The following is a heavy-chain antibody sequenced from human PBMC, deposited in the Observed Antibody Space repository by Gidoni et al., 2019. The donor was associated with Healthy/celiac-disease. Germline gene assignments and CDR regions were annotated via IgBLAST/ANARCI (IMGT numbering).Heavy chain of an antibody. Sequence: QVQLQESGPGLVKPSQTLSLTCTVSGGSISSGSYYWSWIRQPAGKGLEWIGRIYTSGSTNYNPSLKSRVTISVDTSKNQFSLKLSSVTAADTAVYYCARGGPNDYVGSPDSPQYGMDVWGQGTTVTVSS. D-gene: IGHD4-17*01. CDR3: ARGGPNDYVGSPDSPQYGMDV. V-gene: IGHV4-61*02. CDR1: GGSISSGSYY. CDR2: IYTSGST. J-gene: IGHJ6*02.